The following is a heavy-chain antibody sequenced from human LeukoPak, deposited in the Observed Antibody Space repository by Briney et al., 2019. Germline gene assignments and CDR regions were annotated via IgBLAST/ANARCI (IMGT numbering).Heavy chain of an antibody. CDR3: ARDRLTSSSFRHYYDTAGYQSDAFDL. D-gene: IGHD3-22*01. CDR2: ISAYNDNT. J-gene: IGHJ3*01. V-gene: IGHV1-18*01. Sequence: ASVKVSCKASGYTFNSYGISWVRQAPGQGLEWMGWISAYNDNTNYAQKFQGRVTMTTDTSTTTAYMELRSLRSDDTAVYYCARDRLTSSSFRHYYDTAGYQSDAFDLWGQGTSVTVSS. CDR1: GYTFNSYG.